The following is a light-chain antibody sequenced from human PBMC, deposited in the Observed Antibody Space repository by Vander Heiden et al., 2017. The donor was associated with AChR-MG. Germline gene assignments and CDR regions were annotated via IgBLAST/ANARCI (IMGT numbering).Light chain of an antibody. CDR2: AAS. V-gene: IGKV1-5*01. CDR1: ESISRW. CDR3: QQYNSYWT. J-gene: IGKJ1*01. Sequence: DLQMTQSPSTLSDSVGDRVTITCRASESISRWLACYQQKPGKAPNLLIDAASTLQSGVPSRFSGSGSGTEFTLPISSLQPDDFAIYYCQQYNSYWTFGQGTKVDVK.